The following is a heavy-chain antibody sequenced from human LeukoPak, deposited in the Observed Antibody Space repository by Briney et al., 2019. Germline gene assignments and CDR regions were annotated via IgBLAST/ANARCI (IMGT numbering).Heavy chain of an antibody. D-gene: IGHD3-10*01. V-gene: IGHV3-23*01. J-gene: IGHJ4*02. Sequence: GGSLRLSCAASRFTFSTYALGWVRQTPARGLEWVSTCATTGDTYCADSVKGRFTISRDNSENTLYLQMNALRAEDTAVYYCAGRVLGAVGFFDYWGQGALVTVSS. CDR2: CATTGDT. CDR3: AGRVLGAVGFFDY. CDR1: RFTFSTYA.